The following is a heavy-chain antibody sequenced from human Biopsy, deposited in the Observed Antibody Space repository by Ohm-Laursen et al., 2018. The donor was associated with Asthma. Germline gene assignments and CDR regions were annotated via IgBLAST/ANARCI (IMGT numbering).Heavy chain of an antibody. D-gene: IGHD3-22*01. Sequence: SQPLSLTCTVSYGSITSGGYYLTWIRQHPGKGLEWIGFIYYSGSTYYNPSLKSRVSISIDTSKNQFSLKLSSVTAADTAVYYCARAQDYYDSRGYYRSFDYWGQGTLVTVSS. CDR2: IYYSGST. V-gene: IGHV4-31*03. J-gene: IGHJ4*02. CDR1: YGSITSGGYY. CDR3: ARAQDYYDSRGYYRSFDY.